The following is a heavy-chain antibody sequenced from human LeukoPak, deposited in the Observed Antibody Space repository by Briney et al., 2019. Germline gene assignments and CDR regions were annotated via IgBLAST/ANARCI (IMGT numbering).Heavy chain of an antibody. CDR2: INSDGSNT. CDR1: GFSVSDYW. V-gene: IGHV3-74*01. Sequence: GGSLRLSCAASGFSVSDYWMHWVRQVPGKGLVWVSRINSDGSNTYYADSVKGRFTISRDNANNMLYLQTNSLRAEDTAVYYCASLHSTSSPGGDAFDIWGQGTMVTVSS. CDR3: ASLHSTSSPGGDAFDI. J-gene: IGHJ3*02. D-gene: IGHD2-2*01.